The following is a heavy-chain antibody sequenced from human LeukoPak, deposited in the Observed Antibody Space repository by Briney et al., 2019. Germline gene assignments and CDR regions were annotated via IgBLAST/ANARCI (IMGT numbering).Heavy chain of an antibody. D-gene: IGHD2-2*01. CDR3: ATADIVVVPAAPDYYYYMDV. CDR2: FDPEDGET. Sequence: ASVKVSCKVAGYTLTELSMHWVRQAPGKGLEWMGGFDPEDGETIYAQKFQGRVTMTEDTSTDTAYMELSSLRSEDKAVYYCATADIVVVPAAPDYYYYMDVWGKGTTVTVSS. V-gene: IGHV1-24*01. CDR1: GYTLTELS. J-gene: IGHJ6*03.